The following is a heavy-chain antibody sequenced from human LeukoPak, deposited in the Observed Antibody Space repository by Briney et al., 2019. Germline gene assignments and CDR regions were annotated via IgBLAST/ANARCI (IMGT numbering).Heavy chain of an antibody. CDR1: GFTFSSYG. J-gene: IGHJ4*02. D-gene: IGHD3-22*01. Sequence: PGGSLRLSCAASGFTFSSYGMHWVRQAPGKGLEWVAVISYDGSNKYYADSVKGRFTISRDNSKNTLYLQMNSLRAEDTAVYYCARDPGSGYYSYFDYWGQGTLVTVSS. CDR2: ISYDGSNK. V-gene: IGHV3-30*03. CDR3: ARDPGSGYYSYFDY.